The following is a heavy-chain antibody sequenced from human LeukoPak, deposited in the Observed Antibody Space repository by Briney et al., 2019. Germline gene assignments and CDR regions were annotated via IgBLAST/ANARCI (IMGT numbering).Heavy chain of an antibody. V-gene: IGHV3-66*01. Sequence: GGSLRLSCAASGFIVSSNYMSWVRQAPGKGLEWVSILYSGGTTYYTDSVKGRFTISRDNSKNTLYLQMNSLRAEDTAVYYCAREAAVGATQFDYWGQGTLVTVFS. CDR3: AREAAVGATQFDY. J-gene: IGHJ4*02. CDR1: GFIVSSNY. D-gene: IGHD1-26*01. CDR2: LYSGGTT.